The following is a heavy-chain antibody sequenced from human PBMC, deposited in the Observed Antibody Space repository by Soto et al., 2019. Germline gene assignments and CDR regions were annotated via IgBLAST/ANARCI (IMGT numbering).Heavy chain of an antibody. CDR1: GFTFSSYA. Sequence: EVQLLESGGDLVQPGGYLRLSCAASGFTFSSYAMGWVRQAPGKGLEWGSAIRSGGATTYYADPVKGRFTISRDNSKNKLYLLMNSLRVEDTAVYYCVKSNWNYDDWGQGTLVTVSS. D-gene: IGHD1-7*01. V-gene: IGHV3-23*01. CDR3: VKSNWNYDD. J-gene: IGHJ4*02. CDR2: IRSGGATT.